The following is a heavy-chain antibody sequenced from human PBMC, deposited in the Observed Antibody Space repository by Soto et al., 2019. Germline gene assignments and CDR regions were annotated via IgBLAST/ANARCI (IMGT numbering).Heavy chain of an antibody. Sequence: QVQLVESGGGVVQPGRSLRLSCAASGFTFSSYGMHWVRQAPGKGLEWVAVIWYDGSKKYYADSVKGRFTISRDNSKNTLYLQMNSLRAEDTAVYYCAREGIVATVGAFDIWGQGTMVTVSS. CDR1: GFTFSSYG. J-gene: IGHJ3*02. CDR2: IWYDGSKK. D-gene: IGHD5-12*01. CDR3: AREGIVATVGAFDI. V-gene: IGHV3-33*01.